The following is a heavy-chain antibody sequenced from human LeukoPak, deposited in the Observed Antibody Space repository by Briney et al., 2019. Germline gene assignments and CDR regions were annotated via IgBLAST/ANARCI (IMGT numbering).Heavy chain of an antibody. CDR3: AREGSRGSNWFDP. J-gene: IGHJ5*02. D-gene: IGHD1-26*01. V-gene: IGHV4-59*12. CDR2: IYYSGST. Sequence: SETLSLTCTVSGGSISSYYWSWIRQPPGKGLEWIGYIYYSGSTNYNPSLKSRVTISVDTSKNQFSLELSSVTAADTAVYYCAREGSRGSNWFDPWGQGTLVTVSS. CDR1: GGSISSYY.